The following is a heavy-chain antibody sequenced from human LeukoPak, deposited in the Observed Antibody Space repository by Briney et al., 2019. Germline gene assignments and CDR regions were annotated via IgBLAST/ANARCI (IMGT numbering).Heavy chain of an antibody. CDR3: ARKAYCGGDCYSLDY. CDR2: ISSGSSTT. CDR1: GFTFSTYS. V-gene: IGHV3-48*02. Sequence: PGGSLRLSCTASGFTFSTYSMNWVRQAPGKGLEWVSFISSGSSTTYYADSVKGRFTISRDNAKNSLYLQVNSLRDEDTAVYYCARKAYCGGDCYSLDYWGQGTLVTVSS. J-gene: IGHJ4*02. D-gene: IGHD2-21*02.